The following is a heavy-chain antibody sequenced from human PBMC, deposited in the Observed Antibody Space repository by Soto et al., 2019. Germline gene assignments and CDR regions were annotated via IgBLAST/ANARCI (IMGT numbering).Heavy chain of an antibody. J-gene: IGHJ5*02. CDR3: ARTSPRGSGTWFDP. D-gene: IGHD3-10*01. CDR1: GGSISSDDYY. V-gene: IGHV4-30-4*01. CDR2: IYHSGSS. Sequence: QVKLQESGPGLVKPSQTLSLTCNVSGGSISSDDYYWSWIRQPPGKGLEWIGYIYHSGSSYYNPSLQSRVTISIDTSKNQLYLKLGSVTAADSAVYYCARTSPRGSGTWFDPWGQGTLVTVSS.